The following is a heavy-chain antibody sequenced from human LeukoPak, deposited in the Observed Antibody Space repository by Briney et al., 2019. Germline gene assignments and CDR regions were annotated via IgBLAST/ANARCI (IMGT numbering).Heavy chain of an antibody. CDR1: GFTFSSYS. CDR2: ISSSSSYI. J-gene: IGHJ4*02. CDR3: AKSRDYYDTQRSFDY. Sequence: GGSLRLSCAASGFTFSSYSMNWVRQAPGKGLEWVSSISSSSSYIYYADSVKGRFTISRDNAKNSLYLQMNSLRAEDTAVYYCAKSRDYYDTQRSFDYWGQGTLVTVSS. V-gene: IGHV3-21*01. D-gene: IGHD3-22*01.